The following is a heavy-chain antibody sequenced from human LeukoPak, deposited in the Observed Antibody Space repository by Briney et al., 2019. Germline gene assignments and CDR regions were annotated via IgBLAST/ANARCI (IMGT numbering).Heavy chain of an antibody. Sequence: SETLSLTCAVYGGSFSGYYWSWIRQPPGKGLEWIGEINHSGSTNYNPSLKSRVTISVDTSKNQFSLKLSSVTAADTAVYYCARGLAAYYFDYWGQGTLVTVSS. CDR3: ARGLAAYYFDY. D-gene: IGHD2-15*01. J-gene: IGHJ4*02. CDR2: INHSGST. CDR1: GGSFSGYY. V-gene: IGHV4-34*01.